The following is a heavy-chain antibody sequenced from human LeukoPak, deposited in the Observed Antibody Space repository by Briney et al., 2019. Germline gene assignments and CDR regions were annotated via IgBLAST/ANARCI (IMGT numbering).Heavy chain of an antibody. Sequence: GGSLRLSCAASGFTFSGYDMHWVRQATGKCLEWVSAIGTAGDTYYPGSVKGRLTISRENAKNSLYLQMNSLRAGDTAVYYCARGDGLTAVAGTGWFDPWGQGTLVTVSS. CDR1: GFTFSGYD. J-gene: IGHJ5*02. CDR2: IGTAGDT. V-gene: IGHV3-13*01. D-gene: IGHD6-19*01. CDR3: ARGDGLTAVAGTGWFDP.